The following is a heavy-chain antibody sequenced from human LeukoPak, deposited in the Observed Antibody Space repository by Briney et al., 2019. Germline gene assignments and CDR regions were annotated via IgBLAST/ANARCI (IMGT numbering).Heavy chain of an antibody. V-gene: IGHV3-23*01. CDR1: GFTFSSYA. CDR2: ISGSGGST. J-gene: IGHJ3*02. CDR3: ARKAVPYDYVWGSYRYRGAFDI. Sequence: GGSLRLSCAASGFTFSSYAMSWVRQAPGKGLEWVSAISGSGGSTYYADSVKGRFTISRDNSKNTLYLQMNSLRAEDTAVYYCARKAVPYDYVWGSYRYRGAFDIWGQGTMVTVSS. D-gene: IGHD3-16*02.